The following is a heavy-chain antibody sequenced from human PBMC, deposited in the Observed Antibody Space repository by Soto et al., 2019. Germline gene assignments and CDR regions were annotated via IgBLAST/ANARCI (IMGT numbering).Heavy chain of an antibody. CDR3: ARSQYSSSWYPFDY. V-gene: IGHV3-23*01. CDR2: ISGSGGST. Sequence: GGSLRLSCAASGLTFSSYAMSWVRQAPGKGLEWVSAISGSGGSTYYADSVKGRFTISRDNSKNTLYLQMNSLRAEDTAVYYCARSQYSSSWYPFDYWGQGTLVTVSS. J-gene: IGHJ4*02. D-gene: IGHD6-13*01. CDR1: GLTFSSYA.